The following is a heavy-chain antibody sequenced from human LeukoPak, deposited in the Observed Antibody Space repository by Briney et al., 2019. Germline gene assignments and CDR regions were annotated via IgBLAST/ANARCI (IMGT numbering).Heavy chain of an antibody. CDR1: GFTFSSYW. D-gene: IGHD5-24*01. J-gene: IGHJ4*02. CDR3: ASGSRRDGYNFVTD. CDR2: INSDGSST. Sequence: GGSLRLSCAASGFTFSSYWMHWVRQAPGKGLVWVSRINSDGSSTSYADSVKGRFTISRDNAKNTLYLQMNRLRAEDTAVYYCASGSRRDGYNFVTDWGQGTLVTVSS. V-gene: IGHV3-74*01.